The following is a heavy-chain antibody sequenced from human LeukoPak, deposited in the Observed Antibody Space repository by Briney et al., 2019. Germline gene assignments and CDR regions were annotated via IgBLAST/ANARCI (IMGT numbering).Heavy chain of an antibody. CDR1: GFTVSSNY. CDR3: ARRSGSTRAFDY. V-gene: IGHV3-53*01. D-gene: IGHD1-26*01. Sequence: GGSLRLSCAASGFTVSSNYMSWVRQAPGKGLEWVSVIYSGGSTYYADSVTGRFTISRDNSKNTLYLQMNSLRAEDTAVYYCARRSGSTRAFDYWGQGTLVTVSS. CDR2: IYSGGST. J-gene: IGHJ4*02.